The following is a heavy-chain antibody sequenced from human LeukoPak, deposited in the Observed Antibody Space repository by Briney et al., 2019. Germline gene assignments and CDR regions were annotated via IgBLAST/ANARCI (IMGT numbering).Heavy chain of an antibody. CDR3: AKEMGYCSSTSCPRTNYYYYGMDV. CDR1: GFTFSSYG. J-gene: IGHJ6*02. CDR2: ISYDGSNK. Sequence: GGSLRLSCAASGFTFSSYGMHWVRQAPGKGLEWVAVISYDGSNKYYADSVKGRFTISRDNSKNTLYLQMNSLRAEDTAVYYCAKEMGYCSSTSCPRTNYYYYGMDVWGQGTTVTVSS. D-gene: IGHD2-2*01. V-gene: IGHV3-30*18.